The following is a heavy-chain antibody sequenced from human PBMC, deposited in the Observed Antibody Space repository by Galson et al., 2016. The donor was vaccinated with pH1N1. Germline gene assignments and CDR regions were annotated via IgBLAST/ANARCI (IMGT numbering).Heavy chain of an antibody. CDR1: GGTFGSYG. CDR2: IIPIFKTT. CDR3: AREDYYDTDLSDWYFDL. Sequence: SVKVSCKASGGTFGSYGINWVRQAPGKGLEWMGGIIPIFKTTKYAQNFQGRVTITADESTTTAYMELSSLRSEDTALYYCAREDYYDTDLSDWYFDLWGRGTLLTVSS. V-gene: IGHV1-69*13. J-gene: IGHJ2*01. D-gene: IGHD3-22*01.